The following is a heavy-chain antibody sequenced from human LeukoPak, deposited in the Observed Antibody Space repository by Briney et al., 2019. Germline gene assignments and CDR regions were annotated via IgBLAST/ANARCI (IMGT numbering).Heavy chain of an antibody. J-gene: IGHJ5*02. CDR1: GGSISSYY. CDR3: ASDVGPGQWDWFDP. V-gene: IGHV4-4*07. Sequence: PSETLSLTCTVSGGSISSYYWSWIRQPAGKGLEWIGRIYTSGSTNYNPSLKSRVTMSVDTSKNQFSLKLSSVTAADTAVYYCASDVGPGQWDWFDPWGQGTLVTVSS. CDR2: IYTSGST. D-gene: IGHD1-26*01.